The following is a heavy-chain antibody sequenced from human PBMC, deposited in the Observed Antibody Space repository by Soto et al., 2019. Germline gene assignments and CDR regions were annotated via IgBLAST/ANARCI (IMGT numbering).Heavy chain of an antibody. CDR3: AKDRVWNYYYIDV. V-gene: IGHV3-9*01. CDR1: GFTFDDYA. D-gene: IGHD3-16*01. J-gene: IGHJ6*03. CDR2: ISWNSGSI. Sequence: GGSLRLSCAASGFTFDDYAMHWVRQAPGKGLEWVSGISWNSGSIGYADSVKGRFTISRDNAKNSLYLQMDSLRAEDTDLYYCAKDRVWNYYYIDVWGKGTTVTVSS.